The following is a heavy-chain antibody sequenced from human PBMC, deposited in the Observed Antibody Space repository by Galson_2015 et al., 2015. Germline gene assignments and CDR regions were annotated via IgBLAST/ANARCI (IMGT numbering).Heavy chain of an antibody. CDR2: IYSGGST. D-gene: IGHD1-26*01. CDR3: ARDLVGASPSDYYGMDV. J-gene: IGHJ6*02. CDR1: GFTVSSNY. V-gene: IGHV3-53*01. Sequence: SLRLSCAASGFTVSSNYMSWVRQAPGKGLEWVSVIYSGGSTYYADSVKGRFTISRDNSKNTLYLQMNSLRAEDTAVYYCARDLVGASPSDYYGMDVWGQGTTVTVSS.